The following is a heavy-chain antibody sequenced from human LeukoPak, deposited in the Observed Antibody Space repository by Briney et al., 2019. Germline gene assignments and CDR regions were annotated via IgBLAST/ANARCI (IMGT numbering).Heavy chain of an antibody. CDR2: ISDSGST. CDR1: GGSISSSSYY. J-gene: IGHJ4*02. V-gene: IGHV4-61*05. CDR3: ARGEYYFDS. Sequence: TSETLSLTCTVSGGSISSSSYYWGWIRQPPGKGLEWIGYISDSGSTNYNPSLRSPVTISVDTSKNQFSLKLTYVTAADTAVYYCARGEYYFDSWGQGTLVTVSS. D-gene: IGHD3-10*01.